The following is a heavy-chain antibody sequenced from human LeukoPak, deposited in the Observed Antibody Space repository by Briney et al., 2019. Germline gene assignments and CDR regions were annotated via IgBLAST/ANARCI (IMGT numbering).Heavy chain of an antibody. J-gene: IGHJ4*02. CDR2: ISSSRSYI. V-gene: IGHV3-21*01. Sequence: GGSLRLSCAASGFTFSSYSMNWVRQAPGKGLEWVSFISSSRSYIYYADSVKGRFTISRDNAKNSLYLQMSSLRAEDTAVYYCARFIAAPYYFDYWGRGTLVTVSS. CDR1: GFTFSSYS. CDR3: ARFIAAPYYFDY. D-gene: IGHD6-13*01.